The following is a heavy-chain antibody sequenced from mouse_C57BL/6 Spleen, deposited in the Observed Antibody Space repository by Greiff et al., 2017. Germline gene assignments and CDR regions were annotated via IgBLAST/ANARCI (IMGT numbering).Heavy chain of an antibody. CDR3: AMITSPFAY. CDR2: IHPSDSDT. CDR1: GYTFTSYW. D-gene: IGHD2-4*01. V-gene: IGHV1-74*01. J-gene: IGHJ3*01. Sequence: QVQLQHPGAELVKPGASVKVSCKASGYTFTSYWMHWVKQRPGQGLEWIGRIHPSDSDTNYNQKFKGKATLTVGKSSSTAYMQLSSLTSEDSAVYYCAMITSPFAYWGQGTLVTVSA.